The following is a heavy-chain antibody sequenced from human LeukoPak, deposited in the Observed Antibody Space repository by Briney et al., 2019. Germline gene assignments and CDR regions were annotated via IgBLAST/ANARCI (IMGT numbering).Heavy chain of an antibody. V-gene: IGHV3-23*01. CDR2: ISPGGDIT. D-gene: IGHD6-19*01. J-gene: IGHJ3*02. CDR1: GFTFSRHG. Sequence: GGSLRLSCVGSGFTFSRHGLNWVRRAPGKGLEWVSGISPGGDITYYAESVKGRFTISRDNSKNTLYLQMNSLRAEDTAVYYCAKDIRSGCYLCAFDIWGQGTRVTVSS. CDR3: AKDIRSGCYLCAFDI.